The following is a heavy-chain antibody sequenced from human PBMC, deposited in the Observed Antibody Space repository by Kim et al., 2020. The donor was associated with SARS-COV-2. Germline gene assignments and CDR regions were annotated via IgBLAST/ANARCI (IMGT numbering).Heavy chain of an antibody. CDR2: TYYSGST. D-gene: IGHD3-10*01. CDR1: GGSLSSSY. J-gene: IGHJ6*02. Sequence: SETLSLTCTVSGGSLSSSYWSWIRQPPGKGLEWIGYTYYSGSTNYNTSLKSQVTISVDTPKNQFSLKLSSVTASDTAVYYCARGDGVGSYYYYYGMDVWGQGTTVTVSS. CDR3: ARGDGVGSYYYYYGMDV. V-gene: IGHV4-59*13.